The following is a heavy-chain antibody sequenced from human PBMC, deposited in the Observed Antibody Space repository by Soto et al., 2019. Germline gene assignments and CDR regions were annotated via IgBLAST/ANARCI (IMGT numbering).Heavy chain of an antibody. V-gene: IGHV1-69*01. Sequence: QVQLGQSGAEVKKPGSSVKVSCKASGGTFSSYAISWVRQAPGQGLEWMGGIIPIFGTANYAQKFQGRVTITADESTSTAYMELSSLRSEDTAVYYCARYSVAANAIPYYYYYGMDVWGQGTTVTVSS. CDR2: IIPIFGTA. CDR3: ARYSVAANAIPYYYYYGMDV. CDR1: GGTFSSYA. J-gene: IGHJ6*02. D-gene: IGHD4-4*01.